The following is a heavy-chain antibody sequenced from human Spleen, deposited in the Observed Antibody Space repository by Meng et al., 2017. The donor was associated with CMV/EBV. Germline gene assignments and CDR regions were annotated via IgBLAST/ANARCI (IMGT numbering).Heavy chain of an antibody. CDR3: ARWGADYVWGSYRYTVFDY. J-gene: IGHJ4*02. Sequence: SETLSLTCTVSGGSIRSGGYFWSWFRQHPGKGLEWIGYIHYSGSTYDNPSLGSRVSILVDTSKKQFSVKLSSVTAADTAVYYCARWGADYVWGSYRYTVFDYWGQGTLVTVSS. V-gene: IGHV4-31*03. CDR1: GGSIRSGGYF. CDR2: IHYSGST. D-gene: IGHD3-16*02.